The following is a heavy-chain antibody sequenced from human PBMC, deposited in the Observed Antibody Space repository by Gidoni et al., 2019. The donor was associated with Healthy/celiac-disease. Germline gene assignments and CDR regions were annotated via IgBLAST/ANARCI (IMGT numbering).Heavy chain of an antibody. CDR3: AIRTSVLDAFDI. V-gene: IGHV4-34*01. D-gene: IGHD6-6*01. CDR2: INHSGST. Sequence: VHLHQAGAGLLKPSHTLSPTFAVYGRSFIGYYWSCVRPPPGQGLEWIGEINHSGSTNYNPSLKSRVTISVDTSKNQFSLKLSSVTAADTDVYYCAIRTSVLDAFDIWGQGTMVTVSS. J-gene: IGHJ3*02. CDR1: GRSFIGYY.